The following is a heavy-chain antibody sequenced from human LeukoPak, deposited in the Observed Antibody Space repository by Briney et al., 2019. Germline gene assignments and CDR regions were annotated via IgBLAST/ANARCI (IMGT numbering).Heavy chain of an antibody. D-gene: IGHD3-10*02. CDR3: AELGITMIGGV. CDR2: ISSSGSTI. CDR1: GFTFSSYE. J-gene: IGHJ6*04. V-gene: IGHV3-48*03. Sequence: GGSLRLSCAASGFTFSSYELNWVRQAPGKGLEWVSYISSSGSTIKYADSVKGRFTISRDNAKNSLYLQMNSLRTEDTAVYYCAELGITMIGGVWGKGTTVTISS.